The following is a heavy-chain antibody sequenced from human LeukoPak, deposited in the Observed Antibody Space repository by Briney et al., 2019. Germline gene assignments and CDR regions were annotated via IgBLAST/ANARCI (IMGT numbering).Heavy chain of an antibody. D-gene: IGHD2/OR15-2a*01. CDR2: ISSSGTTK. J-gene: IGHJ3*02. CDR3: ARSNRDAFDM. CDR1: GFTFSSYE. Sequence: PGGSLRLSCAASGFTFSSYEMNWVRQGPEKGLEWVSYISSSGTTKYYADSVKGRFTLSRDNAKKSLSLQMNSLRAEDTAIYYCARSNRDAFDMWGQGTVVTVSS. V-gene: IGHV3-48*03.